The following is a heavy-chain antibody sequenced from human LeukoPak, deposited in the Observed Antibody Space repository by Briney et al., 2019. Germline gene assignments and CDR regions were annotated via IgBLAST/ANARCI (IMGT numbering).Heavy chain of an antibody. CDR2: FSASGGTT. D-gene: IGHD1-26*01. CDR3: AKANYSGSYYFDS. Sequence: GGSLRLSCAASGFTFSRSAMNWVRQTPGKGLEWVSSFSASGGTTYYADSVKGRFTISRDNSKNTLSVQMNSLRAEDTAVYYCAKANYSGSYYFDSWGQGTLVTVSS. CDR1: GFTFSRSA. J-gene: IGHJ4*02. V-gene: IGHV3-23*01.